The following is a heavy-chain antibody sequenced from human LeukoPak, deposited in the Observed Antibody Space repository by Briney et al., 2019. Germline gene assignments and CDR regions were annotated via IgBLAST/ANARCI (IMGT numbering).Heavy chain of an antibody. D-gene: IGHD6-13*01. Sequence: GGSLRLSCAASGFTFSSYAMSWVRQAPGKGLEWVSAISGSGGSTYYADSVKGRFTISRVNSKNTLYLQMNSLRAEDTAVYYCAKAPYRIAGRNDDYWGQGTLVTVSS. CDR1: GFTFSSYA. J-gene: IGHJ4*02. CDR3: AKAPYRIAGRNDDY. CDR2: ISGSGGST. V-gene: IGHV3-23*01.